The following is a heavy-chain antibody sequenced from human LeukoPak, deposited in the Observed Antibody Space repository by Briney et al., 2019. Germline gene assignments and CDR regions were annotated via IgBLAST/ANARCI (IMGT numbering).Heavy chain of an antibody. Sequence: PGGSLRLSCAASGFTVSSNYMSWVRQAPGKGLEWVSVIYSGGSTYYADSMKGRFTISRHNSKNTLYLQMNSLRAEDTAVYYCARDSRIAAPHWYYYYGMGVWGQGTTVTVSS. V-gene: IGHV3-53*04. J-gene: IGHJ6*02. CDR1: GFTVSSNY. D-gene: IGHD6-6*01. CDR3: ARDSRIAAPHWYYYYGMGV. CDR2: IYSGGST.